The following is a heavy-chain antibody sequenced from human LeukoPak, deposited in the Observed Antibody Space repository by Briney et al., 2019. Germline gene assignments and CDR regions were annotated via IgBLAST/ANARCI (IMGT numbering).Heavy chain of an antibody. CDR2: IKQDGSEK. CDR1: GFTSSSYW. D-gene: IGHD5-18*01. V-gene: IGHV3-7*01. CDR3: ARAPVDTAMWFDY. Sequence: GGSLRLSCAASGFTSSSYWMSWVRQAPGKGLEWVANIKQDGSEKYYVDSVKGRFTISRDNAKNSLYLQMNSLRAEDTAVYYCARAPVDTAMWFDYWGQGTLVTVSS. J-gene: IGHJ4*02.